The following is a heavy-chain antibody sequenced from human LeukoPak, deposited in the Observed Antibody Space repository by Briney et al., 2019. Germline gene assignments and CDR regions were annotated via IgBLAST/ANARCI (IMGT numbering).Heavy chain of an antibody. V-gene: IGHV4-34*01. CDR2: INHSGST. J-gene: IGHJ6*02. D-gene: IGHD4-23*01. Sequence: SETLSLTCAVYGGSFSGYYWSWIRQPPGKGLEWIGEINHSGSTNYNPSLKSRVTISVDTSKNQFSLKLSSVTAADTAVYYCARRNSAYYYYGMDVWGQGTTVTVSS. CDR3: ARRNSAYYYYGMDV. CDR1: GGSFSGYY.